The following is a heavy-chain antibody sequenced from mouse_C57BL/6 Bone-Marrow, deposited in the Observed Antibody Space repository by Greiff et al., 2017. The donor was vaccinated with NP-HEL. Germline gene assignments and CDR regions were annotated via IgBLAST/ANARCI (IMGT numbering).Heavy chain of an antibody. CDR1: GYTFTDYY. D-gene: IGHD1-1*01. V-gene: IGHV1-75*01. Sequence: QVQLKQSGPELVKPGASVKISCKASGYTFTDYYINWVKQRPGQGLEWIGWIFPGSGSTYYNEKFKGKATLTVDKSSSTAYMLLSSLTSEDSAVYFCARPLIITTVVEGDYWGQGTTLTVSS. CDR2: IFPGSGST. J-gene: IGHJ2*01. CDR3: ARPLIITTVVEGDY.